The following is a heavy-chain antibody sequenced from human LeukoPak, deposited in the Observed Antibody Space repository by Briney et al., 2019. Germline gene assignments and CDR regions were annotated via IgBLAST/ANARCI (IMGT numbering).Heavy chain of an antibody. CDR3: ARTTGSSWAGLAFDI. Sequence: SAKVSCKASGGTFSSYAISWVRQAPGQGLEWMGGIIPIFGTANYAQKFQGRVTITTDESTSTAYMELSSLRSEDTAVYYCARTTGSSWAGLAFDIWGQGTMVTVSS. J-gene: IGHJ3*02. CDR1: GGTFSSYA. CDR2: IIPIFGTA. V-gene: IGHV1-69*05. D-gene: IGHD6-13*01.